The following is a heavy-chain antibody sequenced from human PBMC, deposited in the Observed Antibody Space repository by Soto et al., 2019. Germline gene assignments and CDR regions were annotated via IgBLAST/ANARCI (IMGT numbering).Heavy chain of an antibody. D-gene: IGHD3-3*01. CDR1: GGSFSGYY. V-gene: IGHV4-34*01. J-gene: IGHJ4*02. Sequence: PSETLSLTCAVYGGSFSGYYWSWIRQPPGKGLEWIGEINHSGSTNYNPSLKSRVTISVDTSKNQFSLKLSSVTAADTAVYYCAITASITIFGVVIFEGSFDYWGQGTLVTVSS. CDR3: AITASITIFGVVIFEGSFDY. CDR2: INHSGST.